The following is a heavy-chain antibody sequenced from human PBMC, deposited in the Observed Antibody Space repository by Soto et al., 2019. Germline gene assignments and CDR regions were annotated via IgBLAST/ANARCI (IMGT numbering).Heavy chain of an antibody. V-gene: IGHV4-4*02. CDR2: IYHSGST. J-gene: IGHJ4*02. CDR3: TRQITGTNAFDF. Sequence: QVQLQESGPGLVKPSGTLSLTCAVSSGSIITSNWWIWVRQPPGKGLEWIGEIYHSGSTNYNPSFSSRVTISVDKSKNQFSLRLNSVTAADTAIYYCTRQITGTNAFDFWGQGTLVTVSS. D-gene: IGHD1-7*01. CDR1: SGSIITSNW.